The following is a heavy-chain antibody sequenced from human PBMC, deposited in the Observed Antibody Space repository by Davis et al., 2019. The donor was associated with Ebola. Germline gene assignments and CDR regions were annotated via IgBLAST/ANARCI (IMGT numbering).Heavy chain of an antibody. CDR1: GFSFSTYT. CDR3: ARVLGLQLVSYWFDP. CDR2: ISISSAFI. J-gene: IGHJ5*02. D-gene: IGHD6-13*01. V-gene: IGHV3-21*01. Sequence: GESLKISCAASGFSFSTYTMTWVRQAPGKGLEWVSSISISSAFIYYADSVKGRFTVSRDNAKNSLYLQMNSLRAEDTAVYYCARVLGLQLVSYWFDPWGQGTLVTVSS.